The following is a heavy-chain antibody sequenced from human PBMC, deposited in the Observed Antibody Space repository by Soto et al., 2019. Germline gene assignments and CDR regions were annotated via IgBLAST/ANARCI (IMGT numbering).Heavy chain of an antibody. CDR2: IIPIFGTA. J-gene: IGHJ6*02. V-gene: IGHV1-69*12. CDR1: GGTFSSYA. D-gene: IGHD1-26*01. Sequence: QVQLVQSGAEVKKPGSSVKVSCKASGGTFSSYAISWVRQAPGQGLEWMGGIIPIFGTADYAQKFQGRVTITAAEATSTAYMELSSLRSEDTAVYYCAGHSGSSPEGRYYYGMDVWGQGTTVTVSS. CDR3: AGHSGSSPEGRYYYGMDV.